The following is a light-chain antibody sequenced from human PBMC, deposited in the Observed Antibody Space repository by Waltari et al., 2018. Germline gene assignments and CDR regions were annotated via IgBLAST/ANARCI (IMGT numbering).Light chain of an antibody. CDR3: CSYAGASTYV. CDR1: SSDVGGYNL. V-gene: IGLV2-23*02. CDR2: EVA. Sequence: QSALTQPASVSGSPGQSITISCAGTSSDVGGYNLVSWYQHHPGKAPTLMSTEVAVRPAGVSYRFSGSKSGNTASLTLSGLQAEDEADYYCCSYAGASTYVFGTGTKLTVL. J-gene: IGLJ1*01.